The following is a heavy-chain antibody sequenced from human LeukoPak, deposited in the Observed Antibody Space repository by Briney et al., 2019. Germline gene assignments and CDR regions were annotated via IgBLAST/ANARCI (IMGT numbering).Heavy chain of an antibody. CDR1: GYTFTGYY. Sequence: GASVKVSCKASGYTFTGYYMHWVRQAPGQGLEWMGIINPSGGSTSYAQKFQGRVTMTRDMSTSTVYMELSSLRSEDTAVYYCARTYYDFWSGYYYWGQGTLVTVSS. V-gene: IGHV1-46*01. CDR2: INPSGGST. D-gene: IGHD3-3*01. CDR3: ARTYYDFWSGYYY. J-gene: IGHJ4*02.